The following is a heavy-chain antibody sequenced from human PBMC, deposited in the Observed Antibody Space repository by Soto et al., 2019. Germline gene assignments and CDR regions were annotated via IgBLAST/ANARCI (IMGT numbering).Heavy chain of an antibody. Sequence: QVQLVQSGAEVKKPGSSVKVSCKASGGTLNNYGMGWVRQAPGQGLEWMGGIIPMIGRTNYAQKFQGRLTLTADASRSTAYMELRSLRSDDTAVYYCASWDYHVLTGYSYDDWGQGTLVTVSS. V-gene: IGHV1-69*01. CDR3: ASWDYHVLTGYSYDD. CDR1: GGTLNNYG. J-gene: IGHJ4*02. D-gene: IGHD3-9*01. CDR2: IIPMIGRT.